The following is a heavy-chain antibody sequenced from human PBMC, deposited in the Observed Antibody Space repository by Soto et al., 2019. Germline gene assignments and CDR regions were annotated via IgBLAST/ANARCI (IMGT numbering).Heavy chain of an antibody. CDR2: IIPILGIA. CDR1: GGTFSSYT. J-gene: IGHJ3*02. V-gene: IGHV1-69*08. CDR3: ARDVGYCSGGSCPGDAFDI. Sequence: QVQLVQSGADVKKPGSSVKVSCKASGGTFSSYTISWVRQAPGQGLEWMGRIIPILGIANYAQKFQDRVTITADKSTSTAYMELSSLRSEDTAVYYCARDVGYCSGGSCPGDAFDIWGQGTMVTVSS. D-gene: IGHD2-15*01.